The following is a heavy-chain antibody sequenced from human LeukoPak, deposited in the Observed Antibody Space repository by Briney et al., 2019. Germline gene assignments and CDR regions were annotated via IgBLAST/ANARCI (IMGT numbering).Heavy chain of an antibody. CDR1: GGTFSSYA. V-gene: IGHV1-18*01. Sequence: ASVKVSCKASGGTFSSYAISWVRQAPGQGLEWMGWISAYNGNTNYAQKLQGRVTMTTDTSTSTAYMELRSLRSDDTAVYYCARDPSRGAAVGSWFDPWGQGTLVTVSS. CDR2: ISAYNGNT. J-gene: IGHJ5*01. D-gene: IGHD6-13*01. CDR3: ARDPSRGAAVGSWFDP.